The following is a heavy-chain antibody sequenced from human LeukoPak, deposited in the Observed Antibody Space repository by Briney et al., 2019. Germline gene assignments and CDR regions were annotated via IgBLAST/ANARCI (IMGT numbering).Heavy chain of an antibody. D-gene: IGHD3-3*01. CDR2: IHASGST. Sequence: SETLSLTCTVSGGSISTYYWSWIRQPAGKGLEWIGRIHASGSTDYNPSLESRVTMSVDTSRNQFSLKLSSVTAADTAVYYCARPPYYDFWSGAYDAFDISGQGTMVTVSS. CDR3: ARPPYYDFWSGAYDAFDI. V-gene: IGHV4-4*07. CDR1: GGSISTYY. J-gene: IGHJ3*02.